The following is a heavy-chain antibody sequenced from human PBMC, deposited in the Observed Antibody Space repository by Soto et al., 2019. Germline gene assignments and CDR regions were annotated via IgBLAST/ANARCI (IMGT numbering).Heavy chain of an antibody. CDR2: INPSGGST. V-gene: IGHV1-46*03. Sequence: ASVKVSCKASGXTFTSYYMHWVRQAPGQGLEWMGIINPSGGSTSYAQKFQGRVTMTRDTSTSTVYMELSSLRSEDTAVYYCARRYSSYDAFDIWGQGTMVTVSS. CDR1: GXTFTSYY. CDR3: ARRYSSYDAFDI. J-gene: IGHJ3*02. D-gene: IGHD5-18*01.